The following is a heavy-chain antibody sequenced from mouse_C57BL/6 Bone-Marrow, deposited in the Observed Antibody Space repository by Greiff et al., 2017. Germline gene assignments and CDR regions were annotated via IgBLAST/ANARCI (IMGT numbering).Heavy chain of an antibody. Sequence: EVLLVESGGGLVQPGESLKLSCESNEYEFPSHDMSWVRKTPDKRLELVAAINSDGGSTYYPDTMERRFIISGANTKNTLYLQLSSLRSEDTALYYRARPRLWGYWGQGTTLTVSS. D-gene: IGHD1-1*02. CDR1: EYEFPSHD. CDR3: ARPRLWGY. V-gene: IGHV5-2*01. CDR2: INSDGGST. J-gene: IGHJ2*01.